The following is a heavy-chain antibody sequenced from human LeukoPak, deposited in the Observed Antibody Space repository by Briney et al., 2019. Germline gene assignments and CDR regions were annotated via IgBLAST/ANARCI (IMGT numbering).Heavy chain of an antibody. CDR1: GFTFSNAW. CDR3: AKDDAWLRFGE. Sequence: GGSLRLSCAASGFTFSNAWMSWVRQAPGKGLEWVSGISPSGDIRYYADSVKGRFTISRDNSKNTLYLEVISLTAEDTAVYYCAKDDAWLRFGEWSQGTLVTVSS. V-gene: IGHV3-23*01. D-gene: IGHD3-10*01. CDR2: ISPSGDIR. J-gene: IGHJ4*02.